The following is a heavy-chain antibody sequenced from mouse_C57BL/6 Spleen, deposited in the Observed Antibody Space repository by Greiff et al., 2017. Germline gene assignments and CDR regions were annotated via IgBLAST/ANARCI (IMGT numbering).Heavy chain of an antibody. D-gene: IGHD1-1*01. V-gene: IGHV1-42*01. J-gene: IGHJ2*01. CDR2: INPSTGGT. CDR1: GYSFTGYY. Sequence: VQLQQSGPELVKPGASVKISCKASGYSFTGYYMNWVKQSPEKSLEWIGEINPSTGGTTYNQKFKAKATLTVDKSSSTAYMQLKSLTSEDSAVYYCATGSSPLYYIDYWGQGTTLTVSS. CDR3: ATGSSPLYYIDY.